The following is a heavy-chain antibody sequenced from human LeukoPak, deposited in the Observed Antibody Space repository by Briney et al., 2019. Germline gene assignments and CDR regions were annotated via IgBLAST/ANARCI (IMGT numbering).Heavy chain of an antibody. V-gene: IGHV4-59*08. Sequence: SETLTLTCTVSGGSISSYYWSWIRQPPGKGLEWIGYIYYNGRTTYNPSLSGRVTISVDMSKNQFSLKLSSVGAADTAIYYCARHGGTVAVNDAFDVWGQGTVVTVSS. CDR2: IYYNGRT. D-gene: IGHD1-1*01. J-gene: IGHJ3*01. CDR1: GGSISSYY. CDR3: ARHGGTVAVNDAFDV.